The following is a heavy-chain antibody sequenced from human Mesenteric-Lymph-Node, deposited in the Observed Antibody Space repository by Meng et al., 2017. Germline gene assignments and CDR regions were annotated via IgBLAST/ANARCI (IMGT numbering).Heavy chain of an antibody. CDR1: RFSLTDHW. J-gene: IGHJ1*01. D-gene: IGHD3-16*01. Sequence: EVQLGEAGGGLVPPGGSPRLSCTGSRFSLTDHWMHWGRQGPGKGAVWVSRIDPDGSDPTYADSVKGRFTISRDNAKNTVYLQMNSLRVEDSALYYCTNDRLSHWGQGALVTVSS. CDR2: IDPDGSDP. V-gene: IGHV3-74*03. CDR3: TNDRLSH.